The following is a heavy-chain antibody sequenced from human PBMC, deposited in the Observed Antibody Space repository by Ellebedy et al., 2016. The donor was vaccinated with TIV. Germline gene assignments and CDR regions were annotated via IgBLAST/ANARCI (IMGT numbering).Heavy chain of an antibody. V-gene: IGHV3-21*01. CDR2: ISSSSSYI. CDR3: AREGLWFGDLDY. J-gene: IGHJ4*02. D-gene: IGHD3-10*01. Sequence: GESLKISCAASGFTFSSYSMNWVRQAPGKGLEWVSSISSSSSYIYYPDSVKGRFTISSDNAKNSLYLQMNSLRAEDTAVYYCAREGLWFGDLDYWGQGTLVTVSS. CDR1: GFTFSSYS.